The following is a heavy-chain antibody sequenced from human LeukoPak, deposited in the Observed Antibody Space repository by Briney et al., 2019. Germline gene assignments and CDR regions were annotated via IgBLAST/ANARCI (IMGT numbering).Heavy chain of an antibody. V-gene: IGHV3-30*18. J-gene: IGHJ4*02. Sequence: GRSLRLSCAASGFTFTNYGMHWVRQAPGKGLEWVALISYDGSGKNYADSVKGRFTISRDNSKNTLYMQMNSLRAEDTAVYYCAKGIDSSGYWADYWGQGTLVTVSS. CDR1: GFTFTNYG. CDR2: ISYDGSGK. D-gene: IGHD3-22*01. CDR3: AKGIDSSGYWADY.